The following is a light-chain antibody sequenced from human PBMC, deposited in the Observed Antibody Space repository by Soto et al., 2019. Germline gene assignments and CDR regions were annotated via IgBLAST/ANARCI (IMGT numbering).Light chain of an antibody. CDR1: SSNIGAGYD. CDR3: QSYDRSLSGTV. V-gene: IGLV1-40*01. Sequence: QSVLTQPPSVSGAPGQRVTISCTGGSSNIGAGYDVHRYKQLPGTAPKLLIFGNNNRPSGVPDRFSGSKFGPSASLAITGLQDDDEADYYCQSYDRSLSGTVLGGGTKLTVL. CDR2: GNN. J-gene: IGLJ3*02.